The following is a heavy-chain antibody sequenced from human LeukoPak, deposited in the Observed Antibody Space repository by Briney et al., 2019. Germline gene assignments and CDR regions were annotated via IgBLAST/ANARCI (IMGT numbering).Heavy chain of an antibody. CDR3: AGRVVATTNSRSHYYYYYMDV. J-gene: IGHJ6*03. CDR2: IIPIFGTG. Sequence: GASVTVSFKSSGATFSSYAISWVRQAPGQGLEWTGGIIPIFGTGNYAQKFQGRVTITTDESTSTAYMELSSLRSEDTAVYYCAGRVVATTNSRSHYYYYYMDVWGKGTTVTVSS. V-gene: IGHV1-69*05. D-gene: IGHD5-12*01. CDR1: GATFSSYA.